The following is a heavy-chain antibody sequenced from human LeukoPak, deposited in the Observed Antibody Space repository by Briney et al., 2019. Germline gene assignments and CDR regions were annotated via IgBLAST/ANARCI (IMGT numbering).Heavy chain of an antibody. CDR1: GFTFNNYA. J-gene: IGHJ6*02. Sequence: PGGSLRLSCAASGFTFNNYAMTWVRQAPGKGLEWVSTIIGSGGNTDYADSVKGRFTISRDNSKDTLFLQMDSLRVEDTAPYYCAKSVAIYFYYGLDVWGQGTTVAVSS. CDR2: IIGSGGNT. D-gene: IGHD3-3*01. V-gene: IGHV3-23*01. CDR3: AKSVAIYFYYGLDV.